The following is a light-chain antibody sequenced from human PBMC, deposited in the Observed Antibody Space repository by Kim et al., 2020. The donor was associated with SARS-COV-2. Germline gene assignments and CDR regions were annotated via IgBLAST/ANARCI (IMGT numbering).Light chain of an antibody. Sequence: EIVLTQSPGTLSLSPGERATLSCRASQSIYRTYLAWYQQIPGQPPRLLIYGAFSRATGIPDRFSGSGSGTDFTLTISRLEPEDVYYCHQYDSSPPTFGQGTKVDIK. CDR3: HQYDSSPPT. V-gene: IGKV3-20*01. J-gene: IGKJ1*01. CDR2: GAF. CDR1: QSIYRTY.